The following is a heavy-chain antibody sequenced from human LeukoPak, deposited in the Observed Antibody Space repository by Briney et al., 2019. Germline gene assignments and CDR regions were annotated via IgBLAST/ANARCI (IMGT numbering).Heavy chain of an antibody. CDR3: ARDHYYDSSGYQYIFDY. J-gene: IGHJ4*02. D-gene: IGHD3-22*01. V-gene: IGHV4-38-2*02. CDR1: GYSISSGYY. Sequence: SETLSLTCTVSGYSISSGYYWGWIRQPPGKGLEWIGSIYHSGSTFYNPSLKSRVTISVDTSKNQFSLKLSSVTAADTAVYYCARDHYYDSSGYQYIFDYWGQGTLVTVSS. CDR2: IYHSGST.